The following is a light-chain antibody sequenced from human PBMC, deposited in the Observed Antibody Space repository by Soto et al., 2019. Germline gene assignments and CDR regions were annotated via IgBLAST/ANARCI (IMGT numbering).Light chain of an antibody. CDR2: WAS. J-gene: IGKJ2*01. CDR3: PQHWGTPFP. Sequence: DVVMTQFTESLSLAPGETATIDCRPSQTIISATNKKNCLAWYQHKSGHPPKVLIYWASTRGSGVPARFSGIESGTGFTNAFRGLQAEDATIYDCPQHWGTPFPFGQGTRLDIK. V-gene: IGKV4-1*01. CDR1: QTIISATNKKNC.